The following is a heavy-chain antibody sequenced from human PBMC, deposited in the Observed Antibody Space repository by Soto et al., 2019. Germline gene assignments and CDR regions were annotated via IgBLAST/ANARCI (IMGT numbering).Heavy chain of an antibody. CDR2: ISYDGSNK. CDR1: GFTFSSYA. D-gene: IGHD3-16*01. V-gene: IGHV3-30-3*01. J-gene: IGHJ4*02. CDR3: ARELSALYGY. Sequence: PGGSLRLSCAASGFTFSSYAMHWVRQAPGKGLEWVAVISYDGSNKYYAESVKGRITISRDNSKNTLYLQMNSLRAEDTAVYYCARELSALYGYWGQGTLVTVSS.